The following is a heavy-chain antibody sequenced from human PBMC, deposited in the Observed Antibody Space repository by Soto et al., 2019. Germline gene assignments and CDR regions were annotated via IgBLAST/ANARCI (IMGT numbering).Heavy chain of an antibody. D-gene: IGHD6-13*01. J-gene: IGHJ6*02. CDR1: GGSISSYY. CDR2: IYYSGST. V-gene: IGHV4-59*01. Sequence: QVQLQESGPGLVKPSETLSLTCTVSGGSISSYYWSWIRQPPGKGLEWIGYIYYSGSTNYNPSLKSRVTTSVDTSKNQFSLKLSSVTAADTAVYYCAREGIAAAGIGGGYYYYGMDVWGQGTTVTVSS. CDR3: AREGIAAAGIGGGYYYYGMDV.